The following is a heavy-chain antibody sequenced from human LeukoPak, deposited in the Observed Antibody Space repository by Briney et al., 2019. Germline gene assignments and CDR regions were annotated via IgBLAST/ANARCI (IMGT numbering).Heavy chain of an antibody. V-gene: IGHV1-2*02. J-gene: IGHJ5*02. Sequence: ASVKVSCKASGYTFTGYYMHWERQAPGQGLEWMGWINPNSGGTNYAQKFQGRVAMTRDTSISTAYMELSRLRSDDTAVYYCARDLTGTTSGWFDPWGQGTLVTVSS. CDR1: GYTFTGYY. CDR2: INPNSGGT. CDR3: ARDLTGTTSGWFDP. D-gene: IGHD1-7*01.